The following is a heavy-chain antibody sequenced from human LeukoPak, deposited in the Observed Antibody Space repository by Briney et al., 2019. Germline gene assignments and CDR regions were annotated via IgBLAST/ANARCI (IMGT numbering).Heavy chain of an antibody. CDR3: AKDYGDYEGYFDC. CDR1: GFTFSSYA. CDR2: ISGSGGST. D-gene: IGHD4-17*01. Sequence: GGSLRLSCAASGFTFSSYAMTWVRQAPGKGLEWVSVISGSGGSTFYADSVKGRFTISRDNSKNTVYLQMSSLRADDTALYYCAKDYGDYEGYFDCWGQGTLVTVSS. J-gene: IGHJ4*02. V-gene: IGHV3-23*01.